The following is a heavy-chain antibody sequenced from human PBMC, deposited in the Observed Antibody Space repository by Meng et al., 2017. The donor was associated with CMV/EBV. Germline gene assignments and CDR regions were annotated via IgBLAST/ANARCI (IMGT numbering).Heavy chain of an antibody. D-gene: IGHD4/OR15-4a*01. CDR2: INHSGST. V-gene: IGHV4-34*01. CDR1: GGSFSGYY. J-gene: IGHJ4*02. CDR3: ARVRGAGDY. Sequence: GSLRLSCAVYGGSFSGYYWSWIRQPPGKGLEWIGEINHSGSTNYNPSLKSRVTISVDTSKNQFSLKLSSVTAADTAVSYCARVRGAGDYWGQGTLVTVSS.